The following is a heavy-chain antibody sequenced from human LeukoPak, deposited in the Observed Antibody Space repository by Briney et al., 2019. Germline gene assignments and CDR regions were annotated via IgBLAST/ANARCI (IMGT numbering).Heavy chain of an antibody. CDR3: ARHYGYGSSSANLDY. Sequence: KTSETLSLTCTVSGGSIRSGGYYWSWIRQHPGEGLEGIVYIYYSGSTYYNPSLETRVTISVDTSKTQFPLKLSSVTAADTAVYYCARHYGYGSSSANLDYWGQGTLVTVSS. J-gene: IGHJ4*02. CDR2: IYYSGST. V-gene: IGHV4-39*01. CDR1: GGSIRSGGYY. D-gene: IGHD6-6*01.